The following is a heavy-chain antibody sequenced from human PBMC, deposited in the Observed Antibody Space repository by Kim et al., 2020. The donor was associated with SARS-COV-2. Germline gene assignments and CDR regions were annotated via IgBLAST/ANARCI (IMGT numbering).Heavy chain of an antibody. CDR2: ISGSGGTT. CDR3: AEKYCTNGACYYDY. D-gene: IGHD2-8*01. Sequence: GGSLRLSCAASGFTFSSYAMSWVRQAPGKGLEWVSGISGSGGTTYYADSVKGRFTISRDNSKNTLYLQMNSLRAEDTAMYYRAEKYCTNGACYYDYWGQGTLVTVSS. J-gene: IGHJ4*02. V-gene: IGHV3-23*01. CDR1: GFTFSSYA.